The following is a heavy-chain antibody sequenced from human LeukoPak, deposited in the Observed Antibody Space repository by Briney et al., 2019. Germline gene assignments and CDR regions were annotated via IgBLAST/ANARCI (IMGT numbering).Heavy chain of an antibody. CDR1: GFTFTNYA. Sequence: PGGSLRLSCAASGFTFTNYAMHWVRQAPGKGLEWLAVISYDGSNKYYADSVKGRFTISRDNSKNTLYLRMDSLGVEDTAVYYCAREEAAPFDYWGQGTLLTVSS. CDR3: AREEAAPFDY. V-gene: IGHV3-30-3*01. J-gene: IGHJ4*02. CDR2: ISYDGSNK. D-gene: IGHD6-13*01.